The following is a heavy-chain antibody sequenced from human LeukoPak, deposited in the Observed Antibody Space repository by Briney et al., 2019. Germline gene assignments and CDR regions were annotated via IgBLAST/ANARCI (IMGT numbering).Heavy chain of an antibody. Sequence: SETLSLTCTVSVGSISSSSYYWGWIRQPPGKWLEWLGSIYYSGSTYYNPSLKSRVTISVDTSKNQFSLQLSSVTAADTAVYYCARMWIQLRTFDYWGQGTLVTVSS. CDR2: IYYSGST. D-gene: IGHD5-18*01. CDR3: ARMWIQLRTFDY. J-gene: IGHJ4*02. V-gene: IGHV4-39*01. CDR1: VGSISSSSYY.